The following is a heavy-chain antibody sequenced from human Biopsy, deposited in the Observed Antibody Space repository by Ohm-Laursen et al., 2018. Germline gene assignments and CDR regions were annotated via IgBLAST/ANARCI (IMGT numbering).Heavy chain of an antibody. CDR2: IIPIPNVA. J-gene: IGHJ4*02. Sequence: EASVKVSCKASGDSFTSYAIGWVRQAPGQGLEWMGGIIPIPNVATYAQKFQGRITITADESTSTAYMELSSLTSDDTAVYYCARGVTIFAELITRIDYWGQGTLVTVSS. V-gene: IGHV1-69*10. CDR3: ARGVTIFAELITRIDY. D-gene: IGHD3-3*01. CDR1: GDSFTSYA.